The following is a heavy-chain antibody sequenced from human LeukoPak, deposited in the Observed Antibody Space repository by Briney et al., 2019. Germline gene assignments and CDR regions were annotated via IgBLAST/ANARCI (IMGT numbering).Heavy chain of an antibody. V-gene: IGHV3-21*01. CDR2: ISSSSRYI. CDR1: GFTFSSYS. CDR3: AALQYQLLSYGMDV. Sequence: PGGSLRLSCAASGFTFSSYSMNWVRQAPGKGLEWVSSISSSSRYIYYADSVKGRFTISRDNAKNSLYLQMNSLRAEDTAVYYCAALQYQLLSYGMDVWGQGTTVTVSS. D-gene: IGHD2-2*01. J-gene: IGHJ6*02.